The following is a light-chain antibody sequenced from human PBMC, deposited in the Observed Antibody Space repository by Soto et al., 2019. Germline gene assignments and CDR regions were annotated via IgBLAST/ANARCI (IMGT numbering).Light chain of an antibody. Sequence: QSALTQPASVSGSPGQSITISCTGTSSDIGAYNYVSWYQQHPGKAPKLMIYEVSNRPSGISYRFSGSKSGNTASLTISGLQAEDEADYYCSSYSTTSTAVLFGGGTKVTVL. J-gene: IGLJ2*01. V-gene: IGLV2-14*01. CDR2: EVS. CDR3: SSYSTTSTAVL. CDR1: SSDIGAYNY.